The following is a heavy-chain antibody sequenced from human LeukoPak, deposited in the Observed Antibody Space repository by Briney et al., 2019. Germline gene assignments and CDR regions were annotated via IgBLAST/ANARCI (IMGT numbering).Heavy chain of an antibody. V-gene: IGHV1-46*01. J-gene: IGHJ5*02. Sequence: ASVKVSCKASGYTFTSYYMHWVRQAPGQGLEWMGIINPSGGSTSYAQKFQGRVTMTRDTSISTAYMELSRLRFDDTAVYYCASGDIVATIPKGDLRFDPWGQGTLVTVSS. CDR2: INPSGGST. CDR1: GYTFTSYY. CDR3: ASGDIVATIPKGDLRFDP. D-gene: IGHD5-12*01.